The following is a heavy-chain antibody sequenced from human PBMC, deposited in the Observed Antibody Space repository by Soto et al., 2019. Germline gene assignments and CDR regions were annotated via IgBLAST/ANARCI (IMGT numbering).Heavy chain of an antibody. CDR3: AKDYGSSRYFCDY. D-gene: IGHD6-19*01. CDR2: VSGSGANT. Sequence: GGSLRLSCAASGFTFNYYAMTWVRQSPGKGLEWVSTVSGSGANTYYADPVKGRFTISRDNSKNTLYIQMNSLRAEDTAVYYGAKDYGSSRYFCDYWGQGTLVAVSS. J-gene: IGHJ4*02. V-gene: IGHV3-23*01. CDR1: GFTFNYYA.